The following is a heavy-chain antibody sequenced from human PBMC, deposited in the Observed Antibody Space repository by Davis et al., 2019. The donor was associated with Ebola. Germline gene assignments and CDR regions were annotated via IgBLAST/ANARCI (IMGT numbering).Heavy chain of an antibody. D-gene: IGHD3-9*01. CDR1: GGSFSGYY. CDR2: INHSGST. CDR3: ASLYLTGAY. Sequence: SETLSLTCAVYGGSFSGYYWSWIRQSPGKGLEWIGEINHSGSTNYNPSLKSRVTISVDTSKNQFSLKLSSVTAADTAVYYCASLYLTGAYWGQGTLVTVSS. V-gene: IGHV4-34*01. J-gene: IGHJ4*02.